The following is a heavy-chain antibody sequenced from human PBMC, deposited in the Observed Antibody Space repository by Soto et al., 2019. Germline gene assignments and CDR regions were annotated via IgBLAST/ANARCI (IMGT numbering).Heavy chain of an antibody. CDR1: GFTFSSYA. V-gene: IGHV3-23*01. CDR3: AKTQNPLAACGYYFDY. Sequence: EVQLLESGGGLVQPGGSLRLSCAASGFTFSSYAMSWVRQAPGKGLEWVSAISGSGGSTYYADSVKGRFTISRDNSKNTLYLQRNSLRAEDTAVYYCAKTQNPLAACGYYFDYWGQGTLVTVSS. J-gene: IGHJ4*02. CDR2: ISGSGGST. D-gene: IGHD6-25*01.